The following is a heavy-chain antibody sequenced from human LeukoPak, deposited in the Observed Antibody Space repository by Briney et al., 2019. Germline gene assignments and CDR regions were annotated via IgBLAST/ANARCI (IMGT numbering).Heavy chain of an antibody. CDR3: ASHGAFWQLAIYH. V-gene: IGHV4-39*01. Sequence: PSQTLSLTCTVSGGSISSGDYYWGWIRQPPGKGLEWIGSIYYSGSTYYNPSLKSRVTISVDTSKNQFSLKLSSVTAADTAVYYCASHGAFWQLAIYHWGQGTLVIVSS. D-gene: IGHD6-13*01. J-gene: IGHJ5*02. CDR2: IYYSGST. CDR1: GGSISSGDYY.